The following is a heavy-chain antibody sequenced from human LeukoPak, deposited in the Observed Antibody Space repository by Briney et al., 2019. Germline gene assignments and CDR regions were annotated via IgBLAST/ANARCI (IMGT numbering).Heavy chain of an antibody. CDR2: ISGSGGNT. CDR1: GFTFSSYS. D-gene: IGHD1-14*01. J-gene: IGHJ4*02. CDR3: AKPAKTDYADY. Sequence: GGSLRLSCAASGFTFSSYSMLWVRQAPGKGLEWVSAISGSGGNTYYADSVKGRFTISRDNSKNTLYLQMNSLRAEDTALYYCAKPAKTDYADYWGQGTLVTVSS. V-gene: IGHV3-23*01.